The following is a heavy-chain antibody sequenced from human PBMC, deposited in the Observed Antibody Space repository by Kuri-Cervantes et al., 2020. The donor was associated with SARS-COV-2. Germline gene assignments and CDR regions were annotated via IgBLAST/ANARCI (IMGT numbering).Heavy chain of an antibody. CDR1: GFTVSSNY. D-gene: IGHD3-10*01. CDR3: AREGGSGSYYDHYYYYYYMDV. Sequence: GGSLRLSCAASGFTVSSNYMSWVRQAPGKGLEWVANIKQDGSEKYYVDSVKGRFTISRDNAKNSLYLQMNSLRAEDTAVYYCAREGGSGSYYDHYYYYYYMDVWGKGTTVTVSS. J-gene: IGHJ6*03. CDR2: IKQDGSEK. V-gene: IGHV3-7*01.